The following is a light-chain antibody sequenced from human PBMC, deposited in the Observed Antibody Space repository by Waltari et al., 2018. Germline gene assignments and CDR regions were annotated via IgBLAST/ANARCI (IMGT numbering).Light chain of an antibody. V-gene: IGKV3-11*01. CDR1: QSVSSF. CDR3: QQRGDWPWT. CDR2: DAS. Sequence: EIVLTQSPATLSLSPGERATLSCRASQSVSSFLAWYQQKPGQAPRLLIYDASKSATGIPARFSGSGSGTDFTLTISSLEPEDFAVYYCQQRGDWPWTFGQGTKVEIK. J-gene: IGKJ1*01.